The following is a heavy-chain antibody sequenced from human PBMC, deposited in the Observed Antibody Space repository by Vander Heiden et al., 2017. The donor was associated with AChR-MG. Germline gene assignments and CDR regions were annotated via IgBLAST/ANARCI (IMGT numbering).Heavy chain of an antibody. Sequence: QVQLVQSGAEVKKPGSSVKVSCKASGAPFSSYAISWVRQAPGQGLEWMGGIIPIFGTANYAQKFQGRVTITADESTSTAYMELSSLRSEDTAVYYCARGTPIITMVRGAPPDYYGMDVWGQGTTVTVSS. CDR1: GAPFSSYA. V-gene: IGHV1-69*01. J-gene: IGHJ6*02. CDR2: IIPIFGTA. CDR3: ARGTPIITMVRGAPPDYYGMDV. D-gene: IGHD3-10*01.